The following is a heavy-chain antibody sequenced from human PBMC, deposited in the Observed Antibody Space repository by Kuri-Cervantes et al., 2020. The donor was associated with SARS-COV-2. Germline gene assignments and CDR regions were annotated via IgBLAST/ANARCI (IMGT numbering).Heavy chain of an antibody. CDR3: ARDPNANHNNWLDP. V-gene: IGHV4-59*11. CDR2: IYYSGST. J-gene: IGHJ5*02. D-gene: IGHD4/OR15-4a*01. Sequence: SCTVSGGSISSHYWSWIRQPPGKGLEWIGYIYYSGSTNYNPSLKSRVTISVDTSKNQFSLKLSSVTAADTAVYYCARDPNANHNNWLDPWGQGTLVTVSS. CDR1: GGSISSHY.